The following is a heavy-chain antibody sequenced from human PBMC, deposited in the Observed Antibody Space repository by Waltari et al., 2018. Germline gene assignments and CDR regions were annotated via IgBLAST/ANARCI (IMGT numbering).Heavy chain of an antibody. CDR1: GFTFSSYW. Sequence: EVQLVESGGGLVQPGGSLRLSCAASGFTFSSYWMHWVRQAPGKGLVGGSRINRDGRSTSYADSVKGRFTISRDNAKNTLYLQMNSLRAEDTAVYYCASSSSWYYYYYMDVWGKGTTVTVSS. CDR2: INRDGRST. CDR3: ASSSSWYYYYYMDV. V-gene: IGHV3-74*01. J-gene: IGHJ6*03. D-gene: IGHD6-13*01.